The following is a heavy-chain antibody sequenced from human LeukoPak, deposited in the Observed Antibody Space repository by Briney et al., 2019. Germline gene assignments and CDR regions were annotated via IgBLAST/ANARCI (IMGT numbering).Heavy chain of an antibody. J-gene: IGHJ3*02. D-gene: IGHD2-21*01. CDR1: GFTFSSYW. V-gene: IGHV3-74*01. CDR2: TNPDGNKI. Sequence: GGSLRLSCAASGFTFSSYWMHWVRQVPGKGLVWVSRTNPDGNKIYHADSVKGRFTISRDNDKNTLYLQMNSLRAEDTAVYYCVRAVMVAGVDDQYALDMWGRGTMVAVSS. CDR3: VRAVMVAGVDDQYALDM.